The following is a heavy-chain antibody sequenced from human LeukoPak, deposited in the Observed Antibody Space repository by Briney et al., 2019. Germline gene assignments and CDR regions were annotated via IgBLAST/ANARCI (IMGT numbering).Heavy chain of an antibody. CDR2: IYYSGST. Sequence: SETLSLTCTVSGGSISSYYWSWIRQPPGKGLEWIGYIYYSGSTNYNPSLKSRVTISQDTSKNQVSLELSSVTAADTAVYYCARDPRYSSSAHVFDIWGQGTMVTVSS. V-gene: IGHV4-59*12. J-gene: IGHJ3*02. CDR3: ARDPRYSSSAHVFDI. D-gene: IGHD6-6*01. CDR1: GGSISSYY.